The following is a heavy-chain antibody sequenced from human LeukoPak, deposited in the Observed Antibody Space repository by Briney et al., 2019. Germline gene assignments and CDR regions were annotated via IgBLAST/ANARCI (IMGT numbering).Heavy chain of an antibody. V-gene: IGHV3-23*01. CDR3: VKDYRVGSSPAFGDF. CDR1: GSTFRSHA. CDR2: LIENGATT. Sequence: GGSLRLSCAASGSTFRSHAMSWVRQAPGKGLEWVSGLIENGATTYYADSVKGRFSISRDNSMNTVYLQMNNLRAEDTAVYYCVKDYRVGSSPAFGDFWGQGTLVTVSS. D-gene: IGHD1-26*01. J-gene: IGHJ4*02.